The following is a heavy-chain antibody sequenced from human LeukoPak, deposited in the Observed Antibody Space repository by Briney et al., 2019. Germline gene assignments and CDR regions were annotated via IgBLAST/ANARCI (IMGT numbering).Heavy chain of an antibody. CDR1: GGSFSGYY. J-gene: IGHJ5*02. V-gene: IGHV4-34*01. CDR3: GRAINDYCNYEVLTDNWFDP. Sequence: PSETLSLTRAVYGGSFSGYYWSWIRQPPGKGLEWIGEINHSGSTNYNPSLKSRVTISVDTSKNHFSLKLSSVTAADTAVYYCGRAINDYCNYEVLTDNWFDPWGQGTLVTVSS. CDR2: INHSGST. D-gene: IGHD4-11*01.